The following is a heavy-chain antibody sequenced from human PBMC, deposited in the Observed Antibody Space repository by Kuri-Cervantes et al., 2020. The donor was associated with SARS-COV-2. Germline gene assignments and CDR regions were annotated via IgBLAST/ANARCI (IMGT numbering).Heavy chain of an antibody. J-gene: IGHJ3*02. CDR2: INHSGST. V-gene: IGHV4-34*01. CDR1: GGSFSSHY. Sequence: SETLSLTCAVYGGSFSSHYWSWIRQPPGKGLEWIGEINHSGSTNYNPSLKSRVTISVDMSDNQFSLKVTSVTAADTAVYYCARISAINNAFDIWGQGTLVTVSS. D-gene: IGHD6-25*01. CDR3: ARISAINNAFDI.